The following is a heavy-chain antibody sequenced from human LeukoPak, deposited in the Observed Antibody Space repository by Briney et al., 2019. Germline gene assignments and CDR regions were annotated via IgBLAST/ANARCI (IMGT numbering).Heavy chain of an antibody. CDR3: AKVMPPGRIRFYSYYMDV. D-gene: IGHD2-15*01. V-gene: IGHV3-30*02. CDR1: GFSFSGYG. Sequence: GGSLRLSCAASGFSFSGYGMHWVRQAPGKGLEWVAFIRYDGSNEYYADSVKGRFTISRDKSKNTLSLQMNGLRVGDTAVYYCAKVMPPGRIRFYSYYMDVWGKGTTVTVSS. J-gene: IGHJ6*03. CDR2: IRYDGSNE.